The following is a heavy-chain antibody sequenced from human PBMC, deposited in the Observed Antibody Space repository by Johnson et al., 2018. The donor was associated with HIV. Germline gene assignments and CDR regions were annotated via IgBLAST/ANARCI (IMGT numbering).Heavy chain of an antibody. CDR3: ARGYGVVIALLDAFDI. CDR1: GFTFSSYA. CDR2: ISGSGGST. J-gene: IGHJ3*02. Sequence: VQLVESGGGLVQPGGSLRLSCAASGFTFSSYAMSWVRQAPGKGLEWVSAISGSGGSTYYADSVKGRFTISRDNSKNTLYLQMNSLRAEDTAVYYCARGYGVVIALLDAFDIWGQGTMVTVSS. V-gene: IGHV3-23*04. D-gene: IGHD2-21*01.